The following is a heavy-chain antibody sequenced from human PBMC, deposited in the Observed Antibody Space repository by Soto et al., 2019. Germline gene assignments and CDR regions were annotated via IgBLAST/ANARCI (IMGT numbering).Heavy chain of an antibody. V-gene: IGHV3-74*01. J-gene: IGHJ4*02. CDR1: GFTFSSYW. D-gene: IGHD2-2*01. Sequence: EVQLVESGGGLVQPGGSLRLSCAASGFTFSSYWMHWVRQAPGKGLVWVSRINSDGSSTSYADSVKGRFTISRDNAKNTLYLQMNSLRAEDTAVYYWASVPAAAAALDYWGQGTLVTVSS. CDR3: ASVPAAAAALDY. CDR2: INSDGSST.